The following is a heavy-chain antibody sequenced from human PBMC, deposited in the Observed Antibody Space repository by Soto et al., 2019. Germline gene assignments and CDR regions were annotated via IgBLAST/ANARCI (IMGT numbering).Heavy chain of an antibody. J-gene: IGHJ6*02. CDR1: GYTFTSYG. CDR3: ATGGVVLYMEV. CDR2: ISAYTGNT. V-gene: IGHV1-18*04. Sequence: GASVKVSGKPSGYTFTSYGISWVRQAPGQGLERMGWISAYTGNTNYPQKLQGRVTMTTDTSTSTAYMELRSLRSDDTAVYYCATGGVVLYMEVWGQGTTVTVSS. D-gene: IGHD3-3*01.